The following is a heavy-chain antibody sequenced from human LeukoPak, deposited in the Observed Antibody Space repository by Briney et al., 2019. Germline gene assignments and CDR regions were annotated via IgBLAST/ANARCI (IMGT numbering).Heavy chain of an antibody. J-gene: IGHJ4*02. V-gene: IGHV3-30*18. CDR1: GFTFSAYG. CDR3: AKEITRPNRAVAGLNY. CDR2: ISYDGTNK. Sequence: GGSLRLSCAASGFTFSAYGMHWVRQAPGKGLGWVAIISYDGTNKYYADSVKGRFTISRDNSKNTLYLQMNSLRAEDTAVYYCAKEITRPNRAVAGLNYWGQGTLVTVSS. D-gene: IGHD6-19*01.